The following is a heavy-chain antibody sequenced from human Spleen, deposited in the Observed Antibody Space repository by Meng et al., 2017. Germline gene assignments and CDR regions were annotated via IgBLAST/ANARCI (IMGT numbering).Heavy chain of an antibody. Sequence: GESLKISCAASGFTVSSNYMSWVRQAPGKGLEWVSVVYSGGSTYYADSVKGRFTISRDNSKNTLYLQMNSLRAEDTAVYYCARAQHYYDSSGYYFFDYWGQGTLVTVSS. CDR3: ARAQHYYDSSGYYFFDY. D-gene: IGHD3-22*01. CDR2: VYSGGST. J-gene: IGHJ4*02. CDR1: GFTVSSNY. V-gene: IGHV3-66*02.